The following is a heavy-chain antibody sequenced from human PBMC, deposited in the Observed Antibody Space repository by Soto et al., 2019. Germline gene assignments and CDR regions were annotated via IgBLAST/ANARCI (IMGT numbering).Heavy chain of an antibody. Sequence: EVQLLESGGGLVQPGWSLRLSCAASGFTFSSYAMSWVPQAPGKGLEWVSAISGSGGSTYYADSVKGRFTISRDNSKNTRYLQMNSLRAEDTAVYYCASLEWCPRLSDAFDIWGNGTMVTVST. V-gene: IGHV3-23*01. D-gene: IGHD2-15*01. CDR2: ISGSGGST. J-gene: IGHJ3*02. CDR3: ASLEWCPRLSDAFDI. CDR1: GFTFSSYA.